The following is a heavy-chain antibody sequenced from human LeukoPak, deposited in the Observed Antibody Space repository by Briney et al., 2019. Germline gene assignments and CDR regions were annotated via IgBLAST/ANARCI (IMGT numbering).Heavy chain of an antibody. D-gene: IGHD6-6*01. CDR1: GFSFSSYE. Sequence: PGGSLRLSCVASGFSFSSYEMNWVRQAPGKGLEWVSRISGSAGNTYYADSVKGRFTISRDNSKNTLYLQMNSLRAEDTAVYYCAKSQQLVWDWGQGTLVTVSS. CDR3: AKSQQLVWD. V-gene: IGHV3-23*01. J-gene: IGHJ4*02. CDR2: ISGSAGNT.